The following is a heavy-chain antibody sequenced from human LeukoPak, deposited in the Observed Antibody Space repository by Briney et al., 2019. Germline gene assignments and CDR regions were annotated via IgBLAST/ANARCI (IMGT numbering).Heavy chain of an antibody. CDR1: GGSMSSNY. J-gene: IGHJ4*02. D-gene: IGHD5-18*01. CDR3: ARRSRYSDYVDF. CDR2: IYYSGST. Sequence: SETLSLTCTVSGGSMSSNYWSWIRQPPGKGPEWIGYIYYSGSTNCNPSLKSRVSISVDTSKKQFSLKLSSVTAADTAVYYCARRSRYSDYVDFWGQGTLVTVSS. V-gene: IGHV4-59*08.